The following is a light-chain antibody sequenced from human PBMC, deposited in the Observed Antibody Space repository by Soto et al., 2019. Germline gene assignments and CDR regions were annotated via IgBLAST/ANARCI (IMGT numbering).Light chain of an antibody. V-gene: IGKV1-39*01. CDR1: QSISTY. CDR2: RAS. CDR3: HQSYSPSIT. Sequence: DIQMTQSPSSLSASVGDRVTITCRASQSISTYLSWYQQKPGKAPRLLIYRASGLQSGVPSRFSGSGSGTDFTLTISGLQPADFATYYCHQSYSPSITFGQGTRLDIK. J-gene: IGKJ5*01.